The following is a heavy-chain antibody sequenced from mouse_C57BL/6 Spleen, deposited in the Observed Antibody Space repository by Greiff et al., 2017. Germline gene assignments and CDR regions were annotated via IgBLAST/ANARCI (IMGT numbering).Heavy chain of an antibody. Sequence: VQLQQSGPELVKPGASVKIPCKASGYTFTDYNMDWVKQSHGKSLEWIGDINPNNGGTIYNQKFKGKATLTVDKSSSTAYMELRSLTSEDTAVYYCARSMDYGSTYAMDYWGQGTSVTGSS. CDR2: INPNNGGT. CDR3: ARSMDYGSTYAMDY. D-gene: IGHD1-1*01. J-gene: IGHJ4*01. V-gene: IGHV1-18*01. CDR1: GYTFTDYN.